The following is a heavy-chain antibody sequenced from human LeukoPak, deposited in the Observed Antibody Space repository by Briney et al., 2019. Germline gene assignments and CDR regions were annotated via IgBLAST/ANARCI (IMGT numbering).Heavy chain of an antibody. CDR2: INHSGST. CDR1: GGSFSGYY. V-gene: IGHV4-34*01. Sequence: KPSETLSLTCAVYGGSFSGYYWSWIRQPPGKGLEWIGEINHSGSTNYNPSLKSRVTISVDTSKNQFSLKLSSVTAADTAVYYCARLRITTVRGVIPDYWGQGTLVTVSS. CDR3: ARLRITTVRGVIPDY. D-gene: IGHD3-10*01. J-gene: IGHJ4*02.